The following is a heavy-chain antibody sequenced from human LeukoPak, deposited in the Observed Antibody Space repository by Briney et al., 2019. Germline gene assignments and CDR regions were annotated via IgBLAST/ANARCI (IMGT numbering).Heavy chain of an antibody. CDR3: VTLGYCTTTSCYATDGGAFDI. V-gene: IGHV3-15*01. CDR1: GFIFYNAW. Sequence: GGSLRLSCAGSGFIFYNAWMSWVRQAPGKGPEWVGRIKSKKDGETGNYAAPVKDRFIISRDDSKNILYLQMNSLRVEDTAVYYCVTLGYCTTTSCYATDGGAFDIWGQGTMVTVSS. D-gene: IGHD2-2*01. J-gene: IGHJ3*02. CDR2: IKSKKDGETG.